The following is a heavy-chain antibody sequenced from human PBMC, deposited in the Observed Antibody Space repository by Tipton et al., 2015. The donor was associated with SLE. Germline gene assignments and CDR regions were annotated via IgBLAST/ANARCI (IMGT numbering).Heavy chain of an antibody. Sequence: TLSLTCTVSGGSISSYYWGWIRQPPGKGLEWIGSVYYSGKTYFNPSLKSRVAISIDTSRNQFSLRLTSVTAADTAVYYCARHGSSAARGYFDYWGQGILVTVSS. D-gene: IGHD6-19*01. CDR3: ARHGSSAARGYFDY. CDR1: GGSISSYY. J-gene: IGHJ4*02. CDR2: VYYSGKT. V-gene: IGHV4-39*01.